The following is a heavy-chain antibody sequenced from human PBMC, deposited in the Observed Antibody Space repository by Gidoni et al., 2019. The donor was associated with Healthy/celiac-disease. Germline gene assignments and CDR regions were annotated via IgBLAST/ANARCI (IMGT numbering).Heavy chain of an antibody. CDR3: ARGGTQNDIAAAGTLDY. Sequence: QVQLQQWGAGLLKPSETLSLTCAVYGGSFSGYYWSWIRQPPGKGLEWIGEINHSGSTNYNPSLKSRVTISVDTSKNQFSLKLSSVTAADTAVYYCARGGTQNDIAAAGTLDYWGQGTLVTVSS. D-gene: IGHD6-13*01. J-gene: IGHJ4*02. V-gene: IGHV4-34*01. CDR2: INHSGST. CDR1: GGSFSGYY.